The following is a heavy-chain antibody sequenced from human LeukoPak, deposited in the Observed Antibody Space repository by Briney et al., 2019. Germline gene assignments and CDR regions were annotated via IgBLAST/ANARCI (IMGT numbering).Heavy chain of an antibody. J-gene: IGHJ4*02. CDR3: ARGGWGTHDPGNLDF. D-gene: IGHD6-19*01. CDR2: IYSGGST. CDR1: GFNVSRNY. V-gene: IGHV3-53*01. Sequence: PGGSLRLSCAASGFNVSRNYMNWVRQAPGKGLEWVSVIYSGGSTYYADSVKGRFTISRDISKNTLYLQINSLRAEDTALYYCARGGWGTHDPGNLDFWGQGTLVTVSS.